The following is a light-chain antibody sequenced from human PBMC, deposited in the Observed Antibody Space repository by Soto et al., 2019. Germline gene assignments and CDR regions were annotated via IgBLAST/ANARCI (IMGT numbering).Light chain of an antibody. J-gene: IGKJ1*01. CDR3: QKYNSAPPT. CDR1: QGISNY. CDR2: AAS. V-gene: IGKV1-27*01. Sequence: DIQMTQSPSSLSASVGDRVTITCRASQGISNYLAWYQQKPGKVPKLLIYAASTLQSGVPSRFSGGGSGTEFTRTISSLQPEDVATYYCQKYNSAPPTFGQGTKVEIK.